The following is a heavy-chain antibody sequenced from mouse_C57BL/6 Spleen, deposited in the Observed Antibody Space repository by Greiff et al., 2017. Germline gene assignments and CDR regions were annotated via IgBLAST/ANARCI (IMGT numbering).Heavy chain of an antibody. V-gene: IGHV1-81*01. CDR2: IYPRSGNT. D-gene: IGHD2-3*01. CDR1: GYTFTSYG. Sequence: QVQLKESGAELARPGASVKLSCKASGYTFTSYGISWVKQRTGQGLEWIGEIYPRSGNTYYNEKFKGKATLTADKSSSTAYMELRSLASEDSAVYFCARKGYDLYAMGDWGQGTSVTVSS. CDR3: ARKGYDLYAMGD. J-gene: IGHJ4*01.